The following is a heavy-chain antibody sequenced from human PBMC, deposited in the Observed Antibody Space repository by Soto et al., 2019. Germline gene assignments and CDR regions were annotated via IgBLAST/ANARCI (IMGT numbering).Heavy chain of an antibody. CDR1: GGSISSGDYY. V-gene: IGHV4-30-4*01. D-gene: IGHD3-10*01. Sequence: SETLSLTCTVSGGSISSGDYYWSWIRQPPGKGLEWIGYIYYSGSTYYNPSLKSRVTISVDTSKNQFSLKLSSVTAADTAVYYCARDPEGSGSLYHWGQGTLVTVSS. CDR3: ARDPEGSGSLYH. J-gene: IGHJ4*02. CDR2: IYYSGST.